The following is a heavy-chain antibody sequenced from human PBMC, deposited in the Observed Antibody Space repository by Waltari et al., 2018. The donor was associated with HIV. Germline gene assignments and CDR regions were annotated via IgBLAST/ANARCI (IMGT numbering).Heavy chain of an antibody. CDR3: ARERRNYYDSSGYSFDY. CDR2: INHSGGT. CDR1: GGSFSGYY. J-gene: IGHJ4*02. V-gene: IGHV4-34*01. D-gene: IGHD3-22*01. Sequence: GPLQQWGAGLLKPSENMSLTCDVYGGSFSGYYWSWIRQPPGKGLEWIGQINHSGGTNYNPSLTSRVTISVDTSKNQFSLKLSSVTAADTAVYYCARERRNYYDSSGYSFDYWGQGTLVTVSS.